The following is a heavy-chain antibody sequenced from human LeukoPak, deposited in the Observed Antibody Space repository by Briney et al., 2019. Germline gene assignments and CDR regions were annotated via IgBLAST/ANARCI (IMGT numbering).Heavy chain of an antibody. CDR2: IKQDGTEK. J-gene: IGHJ4*02. D-gene: IGHD3-10*01. Sequence: GGSLRLSCAASGFTFSSYWMSWVRQAPGKGLEWVANIKQDGTEKYYVDSVKGRFTISRDNAKNSLYLQMNSLRAEDTAVYFCARDPTYGSGGSGFDSWGQGTLVTVSS. CDR1: GFTFSSYW. V-gene: IGHV3-7*01. CDR3: ARDPTYGSGGSGFDS.